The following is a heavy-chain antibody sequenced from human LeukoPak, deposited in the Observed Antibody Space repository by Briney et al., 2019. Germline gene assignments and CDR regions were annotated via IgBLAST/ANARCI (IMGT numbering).Heavy chain of an antibody. J-gene: IGHJ5*02. CDR2: TYYRSKWYN. D-gene: IGHD3-16*01. CDR3: ARSYNWFDP. CDR1: GDSVSSNSAV. V-gene: IGHV6-1*01. Sequence: SQTLSLTCAISGDSVSSNSAVWNWIRQSPSRCLEWLGRTYYRSKWYNDYAVSVKSRITINPDTSMNQFSLQLNSVTPEDTAVYYCARSYNWFDPWGQGTLVTVSS.